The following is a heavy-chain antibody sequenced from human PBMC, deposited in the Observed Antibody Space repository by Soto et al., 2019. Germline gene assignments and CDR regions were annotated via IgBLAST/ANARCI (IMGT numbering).Heavy chain of an antibody. J-gene: IGHJ4*02. D-gene: IGHD6-13*01. CDR3: AKGGQQLAH. V-gene: IGHV3-9*01. CDR2: ISWNSGSI. Sequence: EVQLVESGGGLVQPGRSLRLSCAASGFTFDDYVMHWVRQAPGKGLEWVSGISWNSGSIGYADSVKGRFTISRDNAKNSLYLQMNSLRAEDTALYYCAKGGQQLAHWGQGTLVTVSS. CDR1: GFTFDDYV.